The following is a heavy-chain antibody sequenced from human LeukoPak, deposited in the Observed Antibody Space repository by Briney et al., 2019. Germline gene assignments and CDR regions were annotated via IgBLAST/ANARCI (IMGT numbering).Heavy chain of an antibody. V-gene: IGHV3-23*01. J-gene: IGHJ4*02. CDR1: GFTFSTYA. D-gene: IGHD1-7*01. CDR3: AKDRARGGTTDFDY. Sequence: GGSLRLSCAASGFTFSTYAVSWVRQAPGKGLEWVSAISGSADSTYYADSVKGQFAISRDNSKNTLYLQMNSLRAEGTAVYFCAKDRARGGTTDFDYWGQGTLVTVSS. CDR2: ISGSADST.